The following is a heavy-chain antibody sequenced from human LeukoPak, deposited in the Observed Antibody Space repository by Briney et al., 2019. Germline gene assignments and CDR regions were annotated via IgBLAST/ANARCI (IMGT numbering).Heavy chain of an antibody. Sequence: SETLSLTCTVSGGSISSYYWSWIRQPPGKGLEWIGYIYYSGSTNYNPSLKSRVTISVDTSKNQFSLKLSSVTAADTAVYYCARDRRRYFDYWGQATLLTVSS. CDR2: IYYSGST. CDR1: GGSISSYY. J-gene: IGHJ4*02. CDR3: ARDRRRYFDY. V-gene: IGHV4-59*01.